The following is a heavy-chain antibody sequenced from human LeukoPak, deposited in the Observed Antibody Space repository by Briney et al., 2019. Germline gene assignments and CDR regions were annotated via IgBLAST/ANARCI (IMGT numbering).Heavy chain of an antibody. V-gene: IGHV4-34*01. CDR3: ARSAGMTANY. CDR1: GGSFSGYY. Sequence: SETLSLTCAVYGGSFSGYYWSWIRQPPGKGLEWIGEINHNGSTNYNPSLKGRVTISVDTSKNQFSLKLSSVTAADTAVYYCARSAGMTANYWGQGTLVTVSS. J-gene: IGHJ4*02. D-gene: IGHD3-10*01. CDR2: INHNGST.